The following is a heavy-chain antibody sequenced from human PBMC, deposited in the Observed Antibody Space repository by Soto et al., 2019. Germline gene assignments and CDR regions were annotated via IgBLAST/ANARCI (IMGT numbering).Heavy chain of an antibody. CDR2: ISSDGNTK. Sequence: QVQLVESGGGVVQPGRSLRLSCAASGFIFSGYAMHWVRQAPGKGLEWVAVISSDGNTKYYADSVKGRFTVSRDNSKNTLYVQMNNLSAEDTAMYYCAKATSAYEIDYWGQGTLVTVSS. D-gene: IGHD5-12*01. CDR3: AKATSAYEIDY. V-gene: IGHV3-30-3*01. J-gene: IGHJ4*02. CDR1: GFIFSGYA.